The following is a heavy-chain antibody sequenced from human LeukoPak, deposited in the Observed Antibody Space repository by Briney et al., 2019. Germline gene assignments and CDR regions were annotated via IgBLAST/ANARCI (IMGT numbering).Heavy chain of an antibody. CDR2: INPNSGGT. D-gene: IGHD1/OR15-1a*01. CDR3: ARATVATFYYMDV. V-gene: IGHV1-2*02. J-gene: IGHJ6*03. CDR1: GYTFTSYD. Sequence: ASVKVSCKASGYTFTSYDINWVRQATGQGLEWMGWINPNSGGTNYAQKFQGRVTMTRDTSISTAYMELSRLRSDDTAVYYCARATVATFYYMDVWGKGTTVTVSS.